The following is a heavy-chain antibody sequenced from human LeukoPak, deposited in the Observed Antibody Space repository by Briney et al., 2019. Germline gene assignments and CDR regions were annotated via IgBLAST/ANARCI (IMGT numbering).Heavy chain of an antibody. CDR3: ARGTSTVAAPQRLDY. Sequence: VASVKVSCKASGGTFSSYAISWVRQAPGQGLEWMGGIIPIFGTANYAQKFQGRVTITADESTSTAYMELSSLRSEDTAVYYCARGTSTVAAPQRLDYWGQGTLVTVSS. D-gene: IGHD2-15*01. J-gene: IGHJ4*02. CDR1: GGTFSSYA. V-gene: IGHV1-69*13. CDR2: IIPIFGTA.